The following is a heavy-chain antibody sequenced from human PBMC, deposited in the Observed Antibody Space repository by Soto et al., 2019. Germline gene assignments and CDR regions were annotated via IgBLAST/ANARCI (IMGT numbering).Heavy chain of an antibody. CDR3: VDIVVVAGSHSRRYFQH. CDR1: GGSTRSSSYY. Sequence: QLQLQESGPGLVKPSETLSLTCTVSGGSTRSSSYYWGWIRQPPGKGLEWIGSIYYSGSTYYNPSLKSRVTISVDVSKDQFSLRLSYVTAADTAIYYCVDIVVVAGSHSRRYFQHWGQGTLVTVSS. J-gene: IGHJ1*01. D-gene: IGHD2-21*01. V-gene: IGHV4-39*01. CDR2: IYYSGST.